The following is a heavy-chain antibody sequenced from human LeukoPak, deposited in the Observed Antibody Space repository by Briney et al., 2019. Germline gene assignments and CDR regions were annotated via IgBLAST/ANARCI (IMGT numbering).Heavy chain of an antibody. J-gene: IGHJ3*02. CDR2: IYPGDSDT. Sequence: GESLEISCKGSGYSFTSYWIGWVRQVPGKGLEWMGIIYPGDSDTRYSPYFQGQVTISADKYISTAYLQWSSLKASDTAMYYCARHGSAGAGDDYYDSSGSAFDIWGQGTMVTVSS. D-gene: IGHD3-22*01. CDR3: ARHGSAGAGDDYYDSSGSAFDI. CDR1: GYSFTSYW. V-gene: IGHV5-51*01.